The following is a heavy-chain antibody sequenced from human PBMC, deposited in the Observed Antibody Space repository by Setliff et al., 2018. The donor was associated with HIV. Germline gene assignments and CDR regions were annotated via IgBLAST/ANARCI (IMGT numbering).Heavy chain of an antibody. V-gene: IGHV1-69*10. CDR2: TIPMSDIP. D-gene: IGHD3-22*01. CDR1: GFTFNDYA. Sequence: SVKVSCKASGFTFNDYALSWVRQAPGQRPEWMGGTIPMSDIPNYAQNFQGRVTITADHSTTTTYMELSSLSSEDTAVYYCVRVGPWYYGRSGYLASWDYWGQGTQVTVSS. J-gene: IGHJ4*02. CDR3: VRVGPWYYGRSGYLASWDY.